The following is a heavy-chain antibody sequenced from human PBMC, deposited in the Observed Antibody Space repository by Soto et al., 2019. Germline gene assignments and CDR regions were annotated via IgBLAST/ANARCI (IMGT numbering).Heavy chain of an antibody. CDR3: ASVRGGYYYAMDV. V-gene: IGHV4-30-4*01. J-gene: IGHJ6*02. CDR1: GDSISSANYC. Sequence: SETLSLTCTVSGDSISSANYCWSWIRQPPDKGLEWIGHIYNGGSTYNNPSLQSRVTISLDTSKTQFSLKLSSVSAADTAVYYCASVRGGYYYAMDVWGQGTTVTVSS. CDR2: IYNGGST. D-gene: IGHD3-10*02.